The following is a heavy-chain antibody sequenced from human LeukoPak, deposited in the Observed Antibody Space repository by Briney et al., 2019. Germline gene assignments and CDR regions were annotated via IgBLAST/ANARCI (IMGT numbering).Heavy chain of an antibody. CDR2: ISNSGDSI. D-gene: IGHD7-27*01. Sequence: NPGGSLRLSCAASGFTFSDSYMTWIRQAPGKGLEWVSFISNSGDSIYYADSVKGRLTTSRDNAKNSLFLQMNSLRAEDTAVYYCGRGHWGLDYWGQGALVTVSS. J-gene: IGHJ4*02. CDR1: GFTFSDSY. V-gene: IGHV3-11*04. CDR3: GRGHWGLDY.